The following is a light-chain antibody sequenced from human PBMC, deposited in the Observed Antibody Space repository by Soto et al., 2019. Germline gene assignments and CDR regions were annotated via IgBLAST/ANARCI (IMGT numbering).Light chain of an antibody. Sequence: DIQMTQSPSTLSASVGDRVTITCRASQSISGWLAWYQQKPGKAPKLLIYDASNLESGVPSRFSGSGSGTEFTLTISSLQPDDFATYYCQHYNSYSEAFGQGTKVDNK. CDR2: DAS. J-gene: IGKJ1*01. CDR1: QSISGW. V-gene: IGKV1-5*01. CDR3: QHYNSYSEA.